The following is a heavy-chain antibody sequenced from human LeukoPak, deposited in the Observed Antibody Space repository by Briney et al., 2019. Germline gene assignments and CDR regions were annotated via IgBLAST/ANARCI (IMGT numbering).Heavy chain of an antibody. CDR2: ISASGGGT. V-gene: IGHV3-23*01. Sequence: GGSLRLSCAASGFTFSSYAMSWVRQAPGKGLEWVSSISASGGGTYYADSVKGRFTISRDNSKNTLYLQLSSLRADDTAVYHCAKERDGDYVRYTHYWGQGALVTVSS. CDR1: GFTFSSYA. CDR3: AKERDGDYVRYTHY. D-gene: IGHD4-17*01. J-gene: IGHJ4*02.